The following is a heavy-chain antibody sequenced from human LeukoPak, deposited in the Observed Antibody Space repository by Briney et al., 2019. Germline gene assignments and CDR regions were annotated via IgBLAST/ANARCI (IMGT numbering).Heavy chain of an antibody. CDR1: GFTFDDYY. CDR2: ISSSGTAT. J-gene: IGHJ3*02. CDR3: ARPARSGIYYPDAFEN. Sequence: GGSLRRSCTASGFTFDDYYIAWIRQPPGKGLDWVAYISSSGTATYYAESVKGRFTISRDNAKNYLYLQMDSLKAEDTAMYYCARPARSGIYYPDAFENWAKGQWSPSL. V-gene: IGHV3-11*04. D-gene: IGHD3-10*01.